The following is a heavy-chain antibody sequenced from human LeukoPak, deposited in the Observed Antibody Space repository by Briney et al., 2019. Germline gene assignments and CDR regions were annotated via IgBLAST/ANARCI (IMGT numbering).Heavy chain of an antibody. D-gene: IGHD6-13*01. CDR1: GYSFTNYW. CDR3: ATPAIAGVAYGMDV. V-gene: IGHV5-10-1*01. J-gene: IGHJ6*02. Sequence: GESLKISCKGSGYSFTNYWINWVRQMPGKGLEWMGKIGPSDSYTYYSPSFQGHGTISVDKSISTAYLQWSSLKASDTAIYYCATPAIAGVAYGMDVWGQGTTVTVSS. CDR2: IGPSDSYT.